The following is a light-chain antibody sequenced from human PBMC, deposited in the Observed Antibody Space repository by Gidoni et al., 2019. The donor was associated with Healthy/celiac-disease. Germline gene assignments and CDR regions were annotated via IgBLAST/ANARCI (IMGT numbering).Light chain of an antibody. CDR2: KAS. J-gene: IGKJ1*01. CDR3: QQYNRYPWT. Sequence: DIQMTQSPSTLSASVGDRVTITCRASQSISSWLAWYQQKPGKAPKLLIYKASSLESGVPSRFSGSGSGTEFTLTISSLQPDDFATYYCQQYNRYPWTFXXXTKVEIK. CDR1: QSISSW. V-gene: IGKV1-5*03.